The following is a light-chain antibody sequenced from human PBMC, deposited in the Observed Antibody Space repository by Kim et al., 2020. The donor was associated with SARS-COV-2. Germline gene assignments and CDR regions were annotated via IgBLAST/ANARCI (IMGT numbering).Light chain of an antibody. J-gene: IGKJ2*01. CDR1: QSVSSN. CDR3: QQYNNWPWVDT. Sequence: EIVMTQSPATLSVSPGERATLSCRASQSVSSNLAWYQQKPGQAPRLLIYGASTRATGIPARFSGSGSGTEFTLTISSLQSEDFAVYYWQQYNNWPWVDTCGQENEL. CDR2: GAS. V-gene: IGKV3-15*01.